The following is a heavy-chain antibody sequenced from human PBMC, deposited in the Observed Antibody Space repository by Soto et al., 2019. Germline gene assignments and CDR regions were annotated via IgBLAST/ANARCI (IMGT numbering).Heavy chain of an antibody. D-gene: IGHD6-19*01. CDR3: ARDSSSGYLTWYYYYYMDV. Sequence: GGSLRLSCAASGFTFSSYGMHWVRQAPGKGLEWVAVIWYDGSNKYYADSVKGRFTISRDNSKNTLYLQMNSLRAEDTAVYYCARDSSSGYLTWYYYYYMDVWGKGTTVTVSS. V-gene: IGHV3-33*01. CDR1: GFTFSSYG. J-gene: IGHJ6*03. CDR2: IWYDGSNK.